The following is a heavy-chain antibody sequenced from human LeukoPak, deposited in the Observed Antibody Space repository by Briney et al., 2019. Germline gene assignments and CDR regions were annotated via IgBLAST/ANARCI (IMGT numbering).Heavy chain of an antibody. V-gene: IGHV1-2*02. Sequence: ASVKVSCKASGYTFSDYYMHWWRQAPGQRLEWLGWINPKSGDTNFAQNFQGRVTMTRDTSISTAYMELSSLTSDDRAVYYCARGPNTGAFDAWGQGTLATVSS. CDR2: INPKSGDT. CDR1: GYTFSDYY. D-gene: IGHD7-27*01. J-gene: IGHJ4*02. CDR3: ARGPNTGAFDA.